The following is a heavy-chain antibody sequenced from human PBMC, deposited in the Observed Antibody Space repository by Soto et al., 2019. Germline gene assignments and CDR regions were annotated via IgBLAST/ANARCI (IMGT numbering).Heavy chain of an antibody. V-gene: IGHV3-74*01. Sequence: DVQLVESGGGIVQPGGSLRLSCAASGFTFSRYWMNWVRPAPGIGLGWVSRISSDGTSTNYSDSVKGRFTISIDNAKNTLHLQMNRPRAEDTAVYCCARGFAYSTVGFDYWCQRTLVTVSS. CDR3: ARGFAYSTVGFDY. D-gene: IGHD2-15*01. CDR1: GFTFSRYW. J-gene: IGHJ4*02. CDR2: ISSDGTST.